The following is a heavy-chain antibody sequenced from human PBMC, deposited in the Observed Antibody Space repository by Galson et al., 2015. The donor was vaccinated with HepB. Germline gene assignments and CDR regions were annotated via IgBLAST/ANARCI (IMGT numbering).Heavy chain of an antibody. CDR2: ISGSGRGT. J-gene: IGHJ5*02. CDR1: GFTFSSYA. CDR3: AKDGRPTGSSHYYLDP. Sequence: SLRLSCAASGFTFSSYAVNWVRQAPGKGLEWVSGISGSGRGTYYADSVKGRFTISKDSSTNTVYVQMNSLRVEDTAVYYCAKDGRPTGSSHYYLDPWGQGTLVTVSS. D-gene: IGHD3-10*01. V-gene: IGHV3-23*01.